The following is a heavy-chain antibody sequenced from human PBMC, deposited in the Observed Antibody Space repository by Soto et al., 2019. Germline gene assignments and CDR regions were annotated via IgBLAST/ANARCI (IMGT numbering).Heavy chain of an antibody. CDR1: GFTFTNAW. V-gene: IGHV3-23*01. CDR3: AKMYYYDSSGYFDY. J-gene: IGHJ4*02. D-gene: IGHD3-22*01. CDR2: ISGSGGST. Sequence: GGSLRLSCSASGFTFTNAWMSWVRQAPGKGLEWVSAISGSGGSTYYADSVKGRFTISRDNSKNTLYLQMNSLRAEDTAVYYCAKMYYYDSSGYFDYWGQGTLVTVSS.